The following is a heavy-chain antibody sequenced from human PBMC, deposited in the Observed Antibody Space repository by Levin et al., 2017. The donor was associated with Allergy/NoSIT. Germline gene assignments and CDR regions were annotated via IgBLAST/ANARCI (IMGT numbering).Heavy chain of an antibody. D-gene: IGHD3-10*01. CDR2: IYYSGST. Sequence: LRLSCTVSGGSISSGDYYWSWIRQPPGKGLEWIGYIYYSGSTYYNPSLKSRVTISVDTSKHQFSLKLISVTAADPAVYYCARGWLGELGDYGMDVWGQGTTFTVSS. CDR1: GGSISSGDYY. J-gene: IGHJ6*02. CDR3: ARGWLGELGDYGMDV. V-gene: IGHV4-30-4*01.